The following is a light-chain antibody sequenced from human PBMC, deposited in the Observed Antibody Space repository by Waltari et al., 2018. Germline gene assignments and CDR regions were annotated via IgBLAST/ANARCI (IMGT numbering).Light chain of an antibody. CDR2: VAS. CDR3: QQYVSPPIT. CDR1: QSVRNNY. V-gene: IGKV3-20*01. J-gene: IGKJ5*01. Sequence: EIVLTQSPGTLSLSPGERATLSCRASQSVRNNYLAWYQQKPGQAPRLLIYVASSRATGIPARFSGSWSGTDFTLTISRLEPEDFAVYYCQQYVSPPITFGQGTRLEIK.